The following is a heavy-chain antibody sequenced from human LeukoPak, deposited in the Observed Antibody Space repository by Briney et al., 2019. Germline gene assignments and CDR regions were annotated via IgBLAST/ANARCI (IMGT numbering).Heavy chain of an antibody. CDR2: IYYSGST. CDR1: GGSISSSSYY. V-gene: IGHV4-39*07. CDR3: ARDWGVAGYYDSSGRVFDY. Sequence: PSETLSLTCTVSGGSISSSSYYWGWIRQPPGKGLEWIGSIYYSGSTYYNPSLKSRVTISVDTSKNQFSLKLSSVTAADMAVYYCARDWGVAGYYDSSGRVFDYWGQGTLVTVSS. J-gene: IGHJ4*02. D-gene: IGHD3-22*01.